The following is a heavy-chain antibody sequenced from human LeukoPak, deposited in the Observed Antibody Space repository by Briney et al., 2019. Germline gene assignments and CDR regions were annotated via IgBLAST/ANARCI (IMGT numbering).Heavy chain of an antibody. J-gene: IGHJ4*02. Sequence: ASVKVSCKASGHTFTNYYIHWMRQAPGQGLEWVGIINLNAVTTRYAQKFQGRITVTRDTSTSTVYMELSSLRSEDTAVYFCAREGAAEAKNFDYWGQGTLVIVSS. CDR3: AREGAAEAKNFDY. V-gene: IGHV1-46*01. D-gene: IGHD6-25*01. CDR1: GHTFTNYY. CDR2: INLNAVTT.